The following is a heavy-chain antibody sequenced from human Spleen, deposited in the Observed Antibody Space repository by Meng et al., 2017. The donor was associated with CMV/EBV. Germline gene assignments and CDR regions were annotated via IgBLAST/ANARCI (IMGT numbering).Heavy chain of an antibody. V-gene: IGHV3-66*02. CDR1: GFSVSTNY. D-gene: IGHD6-6*01. CDR3: TRDHISSDAFDV. CDR2: MYSGGDS. J-gene: IGHJ3*01. Sequence: GGSLRLSCTASGFSVSTNYMSWVRQAPGKGLEWVSVMYSGGDSHYSDSVKGRFTISRDNSKNTLNLQMNSLRSEDTALYYCTRDHISSDAFDVWGPGTTVTV.